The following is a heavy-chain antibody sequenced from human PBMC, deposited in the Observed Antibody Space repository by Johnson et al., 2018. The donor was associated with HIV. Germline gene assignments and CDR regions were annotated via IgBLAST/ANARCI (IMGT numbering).Heavy chain of an antibody. CDR1: GFTVSSNY. Sequence: VQLVESGGGLVQPGGSLRLSCAASGFTVSSNYMSWVRQAPGKGLEWVSGISWNSGGIGYADSVKGRFTISRDNAKNSLYLQMNSLRAEDTAVYYCARDSIVGASGGSAFDIWGQGTMVTVSS. J-gene: IGHJ3*02. CDR3: ARDSIVGASGGSAFDI. V-gene: IGHV3-48*04. D-gene: IGHD1-26*01. CDR2: ISWNSGGI.